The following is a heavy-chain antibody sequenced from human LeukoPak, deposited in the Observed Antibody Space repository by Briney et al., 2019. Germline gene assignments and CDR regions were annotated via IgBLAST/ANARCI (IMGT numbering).Heavy chain of an antibody. J-gene: IGHJ5*02. CDR2: INHSGST. CDR1: GGSSSGYY. Sequence: SETLSLTCAVYGGSSSGYYWSWIRQPPGKGLEWIGEINHSGSTNYNPSLKSRVTISVDTSKNQFSLKLSSVTAADTAVYYCARKAQVAGSGIYNWFDPWGQGTLVTVSS. D-gene: IGHD6-19*01. V-gene: IGHV4-34*01. CDR3: ARKAQVAGSGIYNWFDP.